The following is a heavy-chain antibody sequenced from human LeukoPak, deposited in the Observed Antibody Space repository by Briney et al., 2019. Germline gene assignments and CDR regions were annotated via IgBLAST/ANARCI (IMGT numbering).Heavy chain of an antibody. D-gene: IGHD6-13*01. Sequence: GGSLRLSCAASGFTFSSYSMNWVRQAPGKGLEWVSFISSSSSYIYYADSVKGRFAISRDNAKNSLYLQMNSLRAEDTAVYFCARDSSSNYFDYWGQGTLVTVSS. J-gene: IGHJ4*02. CDR1: GFTFSSYS. CDR3: ARDSSSNYFDY. V-gene: IGHV3-21*01. CDR2: ISSSSSYI.